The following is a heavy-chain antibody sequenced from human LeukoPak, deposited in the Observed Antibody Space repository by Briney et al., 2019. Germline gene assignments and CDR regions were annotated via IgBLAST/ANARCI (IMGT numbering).Heavy chain of an antibody. V-gene: IGHV3-30*02. CDR3: AKDYVVAPYPIDI. CDR1: GFTFSSYG. CDR2: LRDVGSNR. J-gene: IGHJ3*02. D-gene: IGHD2-15*01. Sequence: PGGSVRLSCAASGFTFSSYGMHWVRQAPGKGLVWVAFLRDVGSNRYYAVSVKGRFTISRDNSKNTLYLQMNSLRTNHTAVYSCAKDYVVAPYPIDIWGQGTMVTVSS.